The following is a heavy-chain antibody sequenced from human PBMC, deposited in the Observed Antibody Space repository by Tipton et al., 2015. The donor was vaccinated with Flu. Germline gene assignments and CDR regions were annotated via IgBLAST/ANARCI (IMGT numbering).Heavy chain of an antibody. CDR3: ARDLRGYSGYTGGDAFDI. D-gene: IGHD5-12*01. Sequence: TLSLTCTVSGGSVSSSPYYWGWVRQSPGKGLEWIGTIDYSGNTHYNPSLESRVSISVAKMQVSLRLSSATAADTATYFCARDLRGYSGYTGGDAFDIWGQGTMVTVSS. J-gene: IGHJ3*02. CDR1: GGSVSSSPYY. CDR2: IDYSGNT. V-gene: IGHV4-39*07.